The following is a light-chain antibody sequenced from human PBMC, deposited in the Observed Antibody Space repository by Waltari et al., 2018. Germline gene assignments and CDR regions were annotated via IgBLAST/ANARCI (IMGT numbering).Light chain of an antibody. CDR2: DAS. V-gene: IGKV3-20*01. CDR1: QSVSRS. Sequence: DIVLTQSPGTLSLSPGERATLSCRASQSVSRSLAWYQQKPGQAPRLLIYDASSRATGIPDRFSGSGSGTDFSLTISRLEPEDFAVYYCQKYVNLPATFGQGTKVEIK. J-gene: IGKJ1*01. CDR3: QKYVNLPAT.